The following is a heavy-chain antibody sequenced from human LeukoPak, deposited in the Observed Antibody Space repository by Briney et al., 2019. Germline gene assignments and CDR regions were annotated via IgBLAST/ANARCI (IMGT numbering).Heavy chain of an antibody. J-gene: IGHJ4*02. V-gene: IGHV3-23*01. CDR1: GFTFSSYA. CDR2: LTGSGDSA. D-gene: IGHD3/OR15-3a*01. Sequence: GGSLRLSCAASGFTFSSYAMSWVRQAPGKGLEWVATLTGSGDSADYADSVKGRFTISRDNAKNTLYLEVNSLRVEDTAVYYCARRTSYYFPYWGQGALVTVSS. CDR3: ARRTSYYFPY.